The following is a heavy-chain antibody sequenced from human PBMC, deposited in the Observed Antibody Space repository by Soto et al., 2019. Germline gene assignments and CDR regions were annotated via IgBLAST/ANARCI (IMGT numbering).Heavy chain of an antibody. CDR1: GGTFSSYA. V-gene: IGHV1-69*06. CDR2: IITIFGTA. CDR3: ARDSTSDYGYRGYYYYGMDV. Sequence: QVQLVQSGAEVKKPGSSVKVSCKASGGTFSSYAISWVRQAPGQGLEWMGGIITIFGTANYEQKFQGRVTITADKSTSTAYMELSSLRSEDTAVYYCARDSTSDYGYRGYYYYGMDVWGQGTTVTVSS. D-gene: IGHD4-17*01. J-gene: IGHJ6*02.